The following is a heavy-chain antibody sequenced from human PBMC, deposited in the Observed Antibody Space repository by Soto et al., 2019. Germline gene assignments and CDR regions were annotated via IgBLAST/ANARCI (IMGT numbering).Heavy chain of an antibody. D-gene: IGHD1-7*01. V-gene: IGHV3-74*01. CDR3: ARTVTGTRTPGY. J-gene: IGHJ4*02. CDR1: GFTFSSYW. CDR2: INGDGSST. Sequence: GRSLRLSCAASGFTFSSYWFHWVRQAPGKGLVWVSRINGDGSSTSYADSVKGRFTISRDNAMNTLYLQMNSLRAEDTAVYFCARTVTGTRTPGYWGQGTLVTVSS.